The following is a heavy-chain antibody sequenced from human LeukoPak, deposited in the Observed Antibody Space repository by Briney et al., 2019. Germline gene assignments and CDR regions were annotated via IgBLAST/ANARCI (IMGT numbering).Heavy chain of an antibody. V-gene: IGHV3-23*01. CDR3: AHQVPPNDEFFDH. Sequence: PGGSLRLSCVASGSTFSSYSMHWVRQAPGEGLGWLSGISNTGRATDYADSIKGRFTISRDNSKNTVFLQMNSLRAEDTAEYFCAHQVPPNDEFFDHWGQGTLVTVSS. CDR1: GSTFSSYS. J-gene: IGHJ5*02. CDR2: ISNTGRAT.